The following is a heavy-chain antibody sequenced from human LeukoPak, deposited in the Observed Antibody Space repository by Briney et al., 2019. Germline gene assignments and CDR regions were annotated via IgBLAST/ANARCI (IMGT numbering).Heavy chain of an antibody. Sequence: GGSLRLSCEASGFIFSNYVMHWVRQAPGGGLEWVALIRYDGSDTYYAASVKGRFTISRDDSKNTLHLQMNSLRTEDTAIYYCARVLGTYFHDTNAFDPWGQGTLVTVSS. CDR3: ARVLGTYFHDTNAFDP. D-gene: IGHD2-8*01. J-gene: IGHJ5*02. CDR1: GFIFSNYV. V-gene: IGHV3-30*04. CDR2: IRYDGSDT.